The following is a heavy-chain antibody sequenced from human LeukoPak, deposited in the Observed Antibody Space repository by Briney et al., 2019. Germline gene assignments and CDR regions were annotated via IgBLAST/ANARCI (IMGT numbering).Heavy chain of an antibody. CDR3: ARPPPHSSSWSLYYYYYYMDV. CDR2: IYYSGST. CDR1: GGSFSGYY. V-gene: IGHV4-34*01. Sequence: SETLSLTCAVYGGSFSGYYWSWIRQPPGKGLEWIGSIYYSGSTYYNPSLKNRVTISVDTSKNQFSLKLSSVTAADTAVYYCARPPPHSSSWSLYYYYYYMDVWGKGTTVTISS. J-gene: IGHJ6*03. D-gene: IGHD6-13*01.